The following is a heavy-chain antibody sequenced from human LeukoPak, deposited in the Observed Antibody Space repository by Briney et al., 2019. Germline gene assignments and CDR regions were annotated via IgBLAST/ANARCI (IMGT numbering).Heavy chain of an antibody. CDR1: GYTFSDYS. CDR3: VRLRRNSDRSGYYYFYNY. J-gene: IGHJ4*02. V-gene: IGHV3-21*01. Sequence: GGSLRLSCAPSGYTFSDYSINWVRQAPRKGLEWVSSINPTSTSIYYADALKCRFTISRDNAKSSLYLQMNSLRAEAPARYYCVRLRRNSDRSGYYYFYNYWGQGIQVTVSS. D-gene: IGHD3-22*01. CDR2: INPTSTSI.